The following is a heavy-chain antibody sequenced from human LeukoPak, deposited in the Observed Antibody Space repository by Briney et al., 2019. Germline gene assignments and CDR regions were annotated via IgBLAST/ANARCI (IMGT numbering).Heavy chain of an antibody. CDR2: IYYTGLT. CDR3: GRWNEGWDH. D-gene: IGHD1-1*01. J-gene: IGHJ4*02. Sequence: SETLSLTCTVSGGSICGFYWDWIRQPPGKGLEWLGYIYYTGLTNYNPSLGTRITMSVDTSKNQFSLKLSSVTAADTAVYYCGRWNEGWDHLGQGTLVTVSS. V-gene: IGHV4-59*01. CDR1: GGSICGFY.